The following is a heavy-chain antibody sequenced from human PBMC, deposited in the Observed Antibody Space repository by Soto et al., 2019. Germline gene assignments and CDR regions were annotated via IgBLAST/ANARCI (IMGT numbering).Heavy chain of an antibody. Sequence: SETLSLTCAVSGGSMSSGGYFWSWIRQPPGKGLEWIGYIYHSGSTYYNPSLKSRVTISVDRSKNQFSLKLNSVTAADTAVYYCARGLGPWGQGTLVTAPQ. V-gene: IGHV4-30-2*01. CDR1: GGSMSSGGYF. J-gene: IGHJ5*02. CDR3: ARGLGP. CDR2: IYHSGST. D-gene: IGHD3-10*01.